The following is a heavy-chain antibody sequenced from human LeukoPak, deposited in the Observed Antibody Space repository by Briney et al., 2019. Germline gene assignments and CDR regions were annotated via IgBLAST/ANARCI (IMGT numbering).Heavy chain of an antibody. V-gene: IGHV3-53*04. CDR3: AKERPRESVVITTTRDVFDV. Sequence: PGGSLRLSCAASGFTVSSNYMSWVRQAPGKGLEWVSVIYSGGSTYYADSVKGRFTISRHNSKNIVYLQMDSLRPEDTAVYYCAKERPRESVVITTTRDVFDVWGRGTMVTVSS. CDR2: IYSGGST. D-gene: IGHD3-10*01. J-gene: IGHJ3*01. CDR1: GFTVSSNY.